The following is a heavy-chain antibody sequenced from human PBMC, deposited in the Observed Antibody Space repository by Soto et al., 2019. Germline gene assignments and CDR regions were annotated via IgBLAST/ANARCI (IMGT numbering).Heavy chain of an antibody. Sequence: PGGSLRLSCAASGFTFSSYGMHWVRQAPGKGLEWVAVIWYDGSNKYYADSVKGRFTISRDNSKNTLYLQMNSLRAEDTAVYYCARDRPQRGFDPWGQGTLDTVSS. V-gene: IGHV3-33*01. J-gene: IGHJ5*02. CDR3: ARDRPQRGFDP. CDR2: IWYDGSNK. CDR1: GFTFSSYG.